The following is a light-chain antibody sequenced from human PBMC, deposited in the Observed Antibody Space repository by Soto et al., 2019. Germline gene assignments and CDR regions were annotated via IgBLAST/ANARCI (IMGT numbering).Light chain of an antibody. CDR2: GAS. CDR1: QSITNNY. CDR3: QQYGYLVT. Sequence: EIVLTQSPGTLSLSPGERATLSCRASQSITNNYLAWYQQKPGRAHRLLIYGASSRATGIPDRFSGSGSGTVFTLTISRLEPEDFAMYYCQQYGYLVTFGGGTKVDI. J-gene: IGKJ4*01. V-gene: IGKV3-20*01.